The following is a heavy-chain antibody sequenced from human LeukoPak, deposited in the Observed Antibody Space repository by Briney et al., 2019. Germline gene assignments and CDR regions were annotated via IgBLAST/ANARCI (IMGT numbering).Heavy chain of an antibody. CDR3: IRTLIVATSPYMDV. J-gene: IGHJ6*03. D-gene: IGHD5-12*01. Sequence: PGGSLRLSCAVSGFTFSSYWMHWVRQAPGKGLVWVSRVNSDGTGTTYADSVEGRFTISRDNAKNTVYLQMNSLRAEDTAIYYCIRTLIVATSPYMDVWGKGTTVTVSS. V-gene: IGHV3-74*01. CDR1: GFTFSSYW. CDR2: VNSDGTGT.